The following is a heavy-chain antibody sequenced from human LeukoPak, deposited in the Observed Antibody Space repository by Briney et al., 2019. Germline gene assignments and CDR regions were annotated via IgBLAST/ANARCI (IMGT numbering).Heavy chain of an antibody. J-gene: IGHJ4*02. V-gene: IGHV1-2*02. CDR2: INPDSGGT. CDR1: GYTFTDYY. Sequence: ASVKVSCKASGYTFTDYYMHWVRQAPGQGLEWMGWINPDSGGTNYAQKFQGRVTMTRDTSISTAYMELSRLRSDDTAVYYCAREKHYSDYWGQGTLVTVSS. CDR3: AREKHYSDY.